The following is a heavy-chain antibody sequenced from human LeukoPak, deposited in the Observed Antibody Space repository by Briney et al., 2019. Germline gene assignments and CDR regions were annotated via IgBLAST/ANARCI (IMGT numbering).Heavy chain of an antibody. V-gene: IGHV1-46*01. D-gene: IGHD2-8*02. CDR2: INPSGTIT. Sequence: ASVKVSCKASGYTFTNYYMHWVRQAPGQGLEWMGLINPSGTITTYAQKFQGRVTMTRDTSTSTVYMELSSLRSEDTAVYYCARESTGGYWDYWGQGALVTVSS. J-gene: IGHJ4*02. CDR1: GYTFTNYY. CDR3: ARESTGGYWDY.